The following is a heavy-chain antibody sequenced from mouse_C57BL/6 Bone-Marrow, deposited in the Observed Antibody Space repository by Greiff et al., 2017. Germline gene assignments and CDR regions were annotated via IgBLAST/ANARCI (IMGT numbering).Heavy chain of an antibody. CDR3: TRIAYYSNSYAMDY. V-gene: IGHV14-4*01. CDR2: IDPENGDT. D-gene: IGHD2-5*01. CDR1: GFNIKDDY. J-gene: IGHJ4*01. Sequence: EVQLQQSGAELVRPGASVKLSCTASGFNIKDDYMHWVKQRPEQGLEWIGWIDPENGDTEYASKFQGKATITADTSSNTAYLQLSSLTSEDTAVYYCTRIAYYSNSYAMDYWGQGTSVTVSS.